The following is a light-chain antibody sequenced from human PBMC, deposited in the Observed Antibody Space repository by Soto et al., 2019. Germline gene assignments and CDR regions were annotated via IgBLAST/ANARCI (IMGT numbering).Light chain of an antibody. Sequence: EIVITHSPSTLSVSPGERATLSCSASQSVSSNLAWYQQKPGQAPRLLIYGASTRATGIPARFSGSGSGTEFTLTISSLQSEDFAVYYCQQYNNWWTFGKGTKVEIK. CDR2: GAS. CDR1: QSVSSN. J-gene: IGKJ1*01. V-gene: IGKV3-15*01. CDR3: QQYNNWWT.